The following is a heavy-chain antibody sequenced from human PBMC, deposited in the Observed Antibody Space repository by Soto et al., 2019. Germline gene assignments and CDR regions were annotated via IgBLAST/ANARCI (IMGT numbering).Heavy chain of an antibody. J-gene: IGHJ6*02. Sequence: PGGSLRLSCAASGFTFSNAWMNWVRQAPGKGLEWVGRIKSKTDGGTTDYAAPVKGRFTISRDDSKNTLYLQMNSLKTEDTAVYYCTTDPQAYCISTSCASFMGVWGXGTTVTVSS. V-gene: IGHV3-15*07. CDR2: IKSKTDGGTT. CDR3: TTDPQAYCISTSCASFMGV. D-gene: IGHD2-2*01. CDR1: GFTFSNAW.